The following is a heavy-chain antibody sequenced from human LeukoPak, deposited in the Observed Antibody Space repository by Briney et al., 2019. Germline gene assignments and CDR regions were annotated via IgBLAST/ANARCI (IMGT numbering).Heavy chain of an antibody. Sequence: GGSLRVSCVASGLPIHDFALHWVRQAPGKGLEWVSLISGDGVSTFYADSVKGRFSICRDNSKNSLSLEMNSLRTEDTAMYYCARESGKFDYWGQGTLVAVSS. CDR2: ISGDGVST. CDR1: GLPIHDFA. V-gene: IGHV3-43*02. J-gene: IGHJ4*02. CDR3: ARESGKFDY.